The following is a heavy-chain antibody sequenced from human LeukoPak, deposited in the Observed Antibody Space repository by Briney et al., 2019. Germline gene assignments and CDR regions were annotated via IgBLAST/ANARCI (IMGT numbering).Heavy chain of an antibody. D-gene: IGHD4-23*01. V-gene: IGHV3-48*03. CDR2: ISSSGNTK. CDR3: AREFDYGGHFDY. J-gene: IGHJ4*02. CDR1: GFTFSSHE. Sequence: GGSLRLYCTASGFTFSSHEMNWVRKAPGKGLEWVSYISSSGNTKYYADSVRGRFTISRDNAKNSLYLQMNSLRAEDTAVYYCAREFDYGGHFDYWGQGTLVTVSS.